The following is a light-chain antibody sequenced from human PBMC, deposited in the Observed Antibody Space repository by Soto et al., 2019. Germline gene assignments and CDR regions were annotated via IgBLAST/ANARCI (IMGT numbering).Light chain of an antibody. CDR3: CSYLGSSTWV. CDR2: EVS. J-gene: IGLJ3*02. CDR1: SSGVGNYNL. Sequence: QSALTQPASVSGSPGQSITISCTGTSSGVGNYNLVSWYQHHPGKAPKLVIYEVSERSSGVSNRFSGSKSGDTASLTISGLQAEDEADYYCCSYLGSSTWVFGGGTKLTVL. V-gene: IGLV2-23*02.